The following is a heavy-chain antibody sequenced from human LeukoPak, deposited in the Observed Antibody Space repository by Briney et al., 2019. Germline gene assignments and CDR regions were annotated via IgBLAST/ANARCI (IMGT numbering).Heavy chain of an antibody. V-gene: IGHV4-59*01. CDR2: IYYSGST. CDR1: GGSISSYY. D-gene: IGHD1-26*01. CDR3: ARSCSGTYYYFDY. Sequence: SETLSLTCTVSGGSISSYYRSWIRQPPGKGLEWIGYIYYSGSTNYNPSLKSRVTKSVDTSKNQFSLKLSSVTAADTAVYFCARSCSGTYYYFDYWGQGILVTVSS. J-gene: IGHJ4*02.